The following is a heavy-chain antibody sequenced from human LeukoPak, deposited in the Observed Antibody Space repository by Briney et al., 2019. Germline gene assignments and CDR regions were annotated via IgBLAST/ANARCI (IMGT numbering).Heavy chain of an antibody. Sequence: SETLSLTCTVSGDSISTYYWSWIRQPPGKGLEWIGYIYYSGSTTYNPSLKSRVTISVDTSKNQFSLKLSSVTAADTAVYYCARVPGRWLHSHFDYWGQGTLVTVSS. V-gene: IGHV4-59*01. J-gene: IGHJ4*02. CDR1: GDSISTYY. CDR3: ARVPGRWLHSHFDY. D-gene: IGHD5-24*01. CDR2: IYYSGST.